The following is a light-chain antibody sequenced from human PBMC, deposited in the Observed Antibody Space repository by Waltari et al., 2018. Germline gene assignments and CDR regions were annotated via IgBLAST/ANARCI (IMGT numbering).Light chain of an antibody. Sequence: SYELTQPPSVSVSPGQTARITCSGDALPKQYAYWYQQKPGQAPVLMIYKDSERPSGIPERFSGSSSGTTVTLTISGVQAEDEADYYCQSADSSGPVFGGGTKLTVL. CDR1: ALPKQY. CDR2: KDS. V-gene: IGLV3-25*03. J-gene: IGLJ2*01. CDR3: QSADSSGPV.